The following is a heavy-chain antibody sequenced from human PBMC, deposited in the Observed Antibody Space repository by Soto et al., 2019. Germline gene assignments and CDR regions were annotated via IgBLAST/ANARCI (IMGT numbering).Heavy chain of an antibody. D-gene: IGHD2-8*02. CDR1: GFPCGSYD. J-gene: IGHJ3*01. CDR2: ILVDGRT. V-gene: IGHV3-23*01. CDR3: AKATATGGGAFDF. Sequence: GGSLTLSCAASGFPCGSYDMTWVRQAPGKGLEWVSTILVDGRTFYVDSVKGRFTISRDNSRKTVYLQMSSLTAGDTALYYCAKATATGGGAFDFCGQGTMVTVSS.